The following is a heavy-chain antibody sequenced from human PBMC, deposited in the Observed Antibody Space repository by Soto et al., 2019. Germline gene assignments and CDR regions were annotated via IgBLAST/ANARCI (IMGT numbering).Heavy chain of an antibody. CDR3: ARELEGYCSSTSCYAFGY. D-gene: IGHD2-2*01. CDR1: GGTFSSYA. Sequence: GASVKVSCKASGGTFSSYAISWVRQAPGQGLEWMGGIIPIFGTANYAQKFQGRVTITADESTSTAYMELSSLRSEDTAVYYCARELEGYCSSTSCYAFGYWGQGTLVTVSS. J-gene: IGHJ4*02. CDR2: IIPIFGTA. V-gene: IGHV1-69*13.